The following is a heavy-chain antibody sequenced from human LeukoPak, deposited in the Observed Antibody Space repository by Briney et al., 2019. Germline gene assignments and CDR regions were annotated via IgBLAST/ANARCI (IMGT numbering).Heavy chain of an antibody. CDR2: INADGSET. CDR3: ARDPDPGTADY. V-gene: IGHV3-7*01. J-gene: IGHJ4*02. Sequence: GGSPRLSCAASGLTFRSYWMSWVRQAPGKGLEWVANINADGSETYYVDSMKGRFAISRDNARNSLYLHMNSLRAEDTALYYCARDPDPGTADYWGQGTLVTVSS. CDR1: GLTFRSYW. D-gene: IGHD1-7*01.